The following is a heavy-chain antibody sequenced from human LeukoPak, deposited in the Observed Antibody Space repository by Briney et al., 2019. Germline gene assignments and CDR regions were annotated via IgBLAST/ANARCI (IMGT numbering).Heavy chain of an antibody. V-gene: IGHV3-23*01. Sequence: GGSLRLSCAASGFTFDDYAMHWVRQAPGKGLEWVSGISGSGGSTYYADSVKGRFTISRDNSKNTLYLQMNSLRAEDTAVYYCAKALIAARPVETDYWGQGTLVTVSS. J-gene: IGHJ4*02. CDR1: GFTFDDYA. CDR2: ISGSGGST. CDR3: AKALIAARPVETDY. D-gene: IGHD6-6*01.